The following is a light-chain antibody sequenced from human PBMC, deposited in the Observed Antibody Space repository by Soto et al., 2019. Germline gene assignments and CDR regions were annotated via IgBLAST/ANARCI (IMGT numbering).Light chain of an antibody. V-gene: IGLV2-14*03. CDR3: GSYTSATTGV. CDR1: SSDIGRYDY. CDR2: RVI. J-gene: IGLJ3*02. Sequence: QSALTQPASMSGSPGQSITISCTGTSSDIGRYDYVSWYQQLPGKAPKLMTYRVINRPSGVSDRFSGSKSGNSASLSISGLHPADEATYFCGSYTSATTGVFGGGTKLTAL.